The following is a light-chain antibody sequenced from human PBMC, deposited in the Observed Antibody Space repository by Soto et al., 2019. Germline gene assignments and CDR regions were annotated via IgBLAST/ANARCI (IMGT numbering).Light chain of an antibody. V-gene: IGKV3-15*01. CDR2: GAS. Sequence: ERVITQSPATLSVSPGERATLSCRASQSVGSNLAWYQQKPGQAPRLLIFGASSRATGVPARFSGSGPGTEFTLTINSLQSEDFAVYFCQQYDNLPLMFGPGTKVDIK. CDR1: QSVGSN. J-gene: IGKJ3*01. CDR3: QQYDNLPLM.